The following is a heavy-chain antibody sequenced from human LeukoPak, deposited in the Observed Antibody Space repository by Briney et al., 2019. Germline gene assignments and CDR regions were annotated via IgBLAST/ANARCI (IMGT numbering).Heavy chain of an antibody. D-gene: IGHD5/OR15-5a*01. V-gene: IGHV3-23*01. CDR1: GFTFSSYA. CDR2: FSVSGAST. Sequence: GGSLRLSCAASGFTFSSYAMSWVRQAPGKGLEWVSSFSVSGASTYHADSVKGRFTISRDNSKTTMYLQMNSLRAEDTAVYYCAKGLRSYYYAMDVWGPGTTVTVS. CDR3: AKGLRSYYYAMDV. J-gene: IGHJ6*02.